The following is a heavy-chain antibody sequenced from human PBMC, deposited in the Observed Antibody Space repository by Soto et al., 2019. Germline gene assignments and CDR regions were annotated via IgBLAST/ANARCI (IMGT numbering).Heavy chain of an antibody. CDR1: GGSITSSGFW. Sequence: HLQLQESGPGLVKSSETLSLTCAVSGGSITSSGFWWSWIRQPPGKGLEWIATTYDTGNTFYNPSLRSRVTISADTSRNQFALNLISVTAADTAVYYCAKRAYGDPFDPWGQGTLVTVSS. CDR2: TYDTGNT. J-gene: IGHJ5*02. V-gene: IGHV4-39*01. CDR3: AKRAYGDPFDP. D-gene: IGHD4-17*01.